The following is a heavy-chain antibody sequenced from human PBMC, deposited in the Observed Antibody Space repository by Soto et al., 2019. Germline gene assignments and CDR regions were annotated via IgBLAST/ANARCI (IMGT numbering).Heavy chain of an antibody. J-gene: IGHJ4*02. V-gene: IGHV4-34*01. D-gene: IGHD3-3*01. CDR2: INHSGST. CDR1: GGSFSGYY. Sequence: SETLSLTCAVYGGSFSGYYWSWIRQPPGKGLEWIGEINHSGSTKYNPSLKSRVTISVDTSKNQFSLKLSSVTAADTAVYYCAISYHDFWSGYYAYGDFDYWGQGTLVTVS. CDR3: AISYHDFWSGYYAYGDFDY.